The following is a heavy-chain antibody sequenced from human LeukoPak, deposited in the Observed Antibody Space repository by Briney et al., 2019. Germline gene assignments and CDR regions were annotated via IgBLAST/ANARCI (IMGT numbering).Heavy chain of an antibody. CDR1: GFIFSNNW. J-gene: IGHJ4*02. CDR3: ARAYAGDFDY. D-gene: IGHD3-10*01. CDR2: IKQDGSEK. Sequence: GGSLRLSCAASGFIFSNNWMSWVRQAPGKGLEWVANIKQDGSEKYYVDSVKGRFTISRDNAKNSLYLQMNSLRAEDTAVYYCARAYAGDFDYWGQGTLVTVSS. V-gene: IGHV3-7*01.